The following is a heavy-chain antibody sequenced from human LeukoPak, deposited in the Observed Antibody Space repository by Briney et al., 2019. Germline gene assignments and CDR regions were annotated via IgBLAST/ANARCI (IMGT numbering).Heavy chain of an antibody. CDR1: GGSFSGYY. D-gene: IGHD1-26*01. CDR2: INHSGST. J-gene: IGHJ4*02. CDR3: ARLSGTVSGY. V-gene: IGHV4-34*01. Sequence: SETLSLTCAVYGGSFSGYYWSWIRQHPGKGLEWIGEINHSGSTNYNPSLKSRVTISVDTSKNQFSLKLSSVTAADTAVYYCARLSGTVSGYWGQGTLVTVSS.